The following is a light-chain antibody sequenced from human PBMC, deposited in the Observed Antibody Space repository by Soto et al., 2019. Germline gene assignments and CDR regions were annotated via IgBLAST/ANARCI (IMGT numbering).Light chain of an antibody. V-gene: IGKV3-11*01. Sequence: VLTQSPATLSLSPGEGATLSCRASQSVSTFLAWYKQKPGQAPRLLIYDASERATGIPARFSGSGSGTDFTLTITSLEPEDFAVYYCQQRSNWPPKITFGQGTRLEIK. J-gene: IGKJ5*01. CDR2: DAS. CDR1: QSVSTF. CDR3: QQRSNWPPKIT.